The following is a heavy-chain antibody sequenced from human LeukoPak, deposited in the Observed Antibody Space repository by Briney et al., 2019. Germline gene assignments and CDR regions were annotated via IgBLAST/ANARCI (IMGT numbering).Heavy chain of an antibody. CDR3: ARALDLGYCASTSCSDAFDL. CDR1: GYTFTSND. V-gene: IGHV1-8*01. Sequence: ASVKVSCKTSGYTFTSNDINWVRQATGQGLEWMGWMNPNSGNTGSAQKVQGRLTMTRNSSISTACMELSSLRSEDTAVYYCARALDLGYCASTSCSDAFDLWGQGTMVTVSS. D-gene: IGHD2-2*01. J-gene: IGHJ3*01. CDR2: MNPNSGNT.